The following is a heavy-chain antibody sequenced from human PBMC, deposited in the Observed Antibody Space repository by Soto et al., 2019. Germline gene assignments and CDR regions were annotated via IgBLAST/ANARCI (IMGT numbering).Heavy chain of an antibody. CDR1: GGSVSSGIYY. CDR2: IYYSGST. V-gene: IGHV4-61*01. CDR3: ARVPVEMATNFIFGMDV. D-gene: IGHD5-12*01. J-gene: IGHJ6*02. Sequence: SETLSLTCTVSGGSVSSGIYYWSWIRQPPGKGLEGLGYIYYSGSTNYNPSLKSRVTISVHTSKNQFSLKLSSVTAADTAVYYCARVPVEMATNFIFGMDVWGQGTTVTVSS.